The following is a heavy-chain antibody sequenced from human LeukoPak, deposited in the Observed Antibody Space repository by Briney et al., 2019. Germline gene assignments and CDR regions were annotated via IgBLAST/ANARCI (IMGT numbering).Heavy chain of an antibody. CDR2: IIPIFGTA. V-gene: IGHV1-69*01. CDR3: ARVLDSSSGYSDY. J-gene: IGHJ4*02. Sequence: GSSVKVSCKASEGTFSSYVISWVRQAPGQGREWLGGIIPIFGTANYAQKCQGRVTITADESTSTAYMELSSLRSEDTAVYYCARVLDSSSGYSDYWGQGTLVTVS. D-gene: IGHD6-13*01. CDR1: EGTFSSYV.